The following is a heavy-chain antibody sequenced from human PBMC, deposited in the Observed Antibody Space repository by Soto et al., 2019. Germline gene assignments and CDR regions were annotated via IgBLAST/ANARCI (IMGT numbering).Heavy chain of an antibody. J-gene: IGHJ6*02. CDR3: AISAAGPSDYYYGMDV. CDR2: IIPIFGTA. Sequence: QVQRVQSGAEVKKPGSSVKVSCKASGGTFSSYAISWVRQAPGQGLEWMGGIIPIFGTANYAQKFQGRVTITADESTSTAYMELSSLRSEDTAVYYCAISAAGPSDYYYGMDVWGQGTTVTVSS. D-gene: IGHD6-13*01. V-gene: IGHV1-69*01. CDR1: GGTFSSYA.